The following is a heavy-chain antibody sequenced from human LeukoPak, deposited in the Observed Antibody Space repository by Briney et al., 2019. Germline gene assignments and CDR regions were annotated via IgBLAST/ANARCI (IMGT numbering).Heavy chain of an antibody. Sequence: GGSLRLSCAASGFEFHIYAMSWVRQAPGKGLEWVSAISGSGTGADYADSVKGRFTISRDNSKNTLYLQVNSLRAEDTAVYYCAKGLYHYYGSGSYTLDYWGQGTQVTVSS. CDR1: GFEFHIYA. J-gene: IGHJ4*02. CDR3: AKGLYHYYGSGSYTLDY. D-gene: IGHD3-10*01. V-gene: IGHV3-23*01. CDR2: ISGSGTGA.